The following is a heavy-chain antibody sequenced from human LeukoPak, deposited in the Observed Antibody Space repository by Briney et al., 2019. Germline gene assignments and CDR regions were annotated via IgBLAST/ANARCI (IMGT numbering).Heavy chain of an antibody. CDR3: ARGRWNYYGSGGYSTGVIYYYYYMDV. D-gene: IGHD3-10*01. CDR2: INHSGST. V-gene: IGHV4-34*01. Sequence: SETLSLTCAVYGGSFSGYYWSWIRQPPGKGLEWIGEINHSGSTNYNPSLKSRVTISVDTSKNQFSLKLSSVTAADTAVYYCARGRWNYYGSGGYSTGVIYYYYYMDVWGKGTTVTVSS. CDR1: GGSFSGYY. J-gene: IGHJ6*03.